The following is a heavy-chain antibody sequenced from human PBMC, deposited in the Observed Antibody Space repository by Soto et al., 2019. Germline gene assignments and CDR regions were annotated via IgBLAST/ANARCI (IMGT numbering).Heavy chain of an antibody. Sequence: ASVKVSCKASGGTFSSYAISWVRQAPGQGLEWMGGIIPIFGTANYAQKFQGRVTVTRDMSTSTAYMELSSLRSEDTAVYYCAADAVVPAANYYYYGMDVWGQGTTVTVSS. CDR3: AADAVVPAANYYYYGMDV. J-gene: IGHJ6*02. CDR1: GGTFSSYA. CDR2: IIPIFGTA. V-gene: IGHV1-69*05. D-gene: IGHD2-2*01.